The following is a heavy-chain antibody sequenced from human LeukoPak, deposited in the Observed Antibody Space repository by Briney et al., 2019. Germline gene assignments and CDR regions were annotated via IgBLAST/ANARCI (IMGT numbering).Heavy chain of an antibody. D-gene: IGHD6-19*01. V-gene: IGHV4-39*01. CDR1: GGSISSSSYY. Sequence: SETLSLTCTVSGGSISSSSYYWGWIRQPPGMGLEWIGSIYYSGSTYYNPSLKSRVTISVDTSKNQFSLKLSSVTAADTAVYYCARHRLPSSGWYLGYFDYWGQGTLVTVSS. J-gene: IGHJ4*02. CDR3: ARHRLPSSGWYLGYFDY. CDR2: IYYSGST.